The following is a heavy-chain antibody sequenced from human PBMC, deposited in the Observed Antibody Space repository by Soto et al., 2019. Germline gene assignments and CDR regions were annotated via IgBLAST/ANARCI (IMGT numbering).Heavy chain of an antibody. CDR3: AKDRSSSNWGFFDY. CDR1: GFTVSNNY. D-gene: IGHD6-13*01. J-gene: IGHJ4*02. Sequence: GGSLRLSCAVSGFTVSNNYMSWVRQAPGKGLEGVSVIYSGGYTAYGDSVKGRFTISRDNSKNTLYLQMNSLRADDTAVYYCAKDRSSSNWGFFDYWGQGTLVTVSS. CDR2: IYSGGYT. V-gene: IGHV3-53*01.